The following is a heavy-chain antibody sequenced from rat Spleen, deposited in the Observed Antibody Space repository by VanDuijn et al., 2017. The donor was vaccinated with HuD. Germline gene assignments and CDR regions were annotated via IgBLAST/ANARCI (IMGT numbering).Heavy chain of an antibody. CDR1: GFTFNNYW. D-gene: IGHD1-1*01. V-gene: IGHV5-31*01. Sequence: EVQLVESGGGLVQPGRSLKLSCVASGFTFNNYWMTWIRQAPGKGLEWVASISNTGGRIYYPDSVKSRFTISRDTAQNTLYLQMNSLRSEDTATYYYTRGGYYRYWGQGVMVTVSS. CDR3: TRGGYYRY. CDR2: ISNTGGRI. J-gene: IGHJ2*01.